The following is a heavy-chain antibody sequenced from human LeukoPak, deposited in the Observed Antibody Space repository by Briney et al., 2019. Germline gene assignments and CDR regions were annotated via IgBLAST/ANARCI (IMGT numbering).Heavy chain of an antibody. CDR1: GGSISSGSYY. Sequence: SQTLSLTCTVSGGSISSGSYYWSWIRQPAGKGLEWIGRIYTSGSTNYNPSLKSRVTISVDTSKNQFSLKLSSVTAADTAVYYCARARGVPAAMGGWFDPWGQGTLVTVSS. D-gene: IGHD2-2*01. V-gene: IGHV4-61*02. CDR2: IYTSGST. CDR3: ARARGVPAAMGGWFDP. J-gene: IGHJ5*02.